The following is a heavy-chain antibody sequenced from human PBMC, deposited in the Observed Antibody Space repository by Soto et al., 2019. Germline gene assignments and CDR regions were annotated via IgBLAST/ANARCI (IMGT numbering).Heavy chain of an antibody. J-gene: IGHJ4*02. CDR3: ARDLAYIREY. Sequence: QVQLVQSGGEVKKPGASVKVSCKASGYIFNTYDISWVRQAPGQGLEWMGWVSTTSGNTGYAQNLQGRVTMTTDTSTSTASMELRSLRSDDTAVYYCARDLAYIREYWGQGTLVTVSS. CDR2: VSTTSGNT. D-gene: IGHD1-26*01. V-gene: IGHV1-18*01. CDR1: GYIFNTYD.